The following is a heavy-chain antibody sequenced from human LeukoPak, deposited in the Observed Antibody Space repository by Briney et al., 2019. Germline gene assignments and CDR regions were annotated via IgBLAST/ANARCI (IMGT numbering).Heavy chain of an antibody. D-gene: IGHD3-22*01. CDR2: ISYDGSNK. V-gene: IGHV3-30*03. CDR1: GFTFSSYG. J-gene: IGHJ3*02. Sequence: GSLRLSCAASGFTFSSYGMHWVRQAPGKGLEWVAVISYDGSNKYYADSVKGRFTISRDNAKNSLYLQMNSLRAEDTAVYYCARGAGRAMIVVVTNAFDIWGQGTMVTVSS. CDR3: ARGAGRAMIVVVTNAFDI.